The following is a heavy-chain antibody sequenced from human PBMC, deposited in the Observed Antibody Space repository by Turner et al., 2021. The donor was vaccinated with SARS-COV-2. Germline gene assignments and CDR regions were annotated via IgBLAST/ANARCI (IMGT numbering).Heavy chain of an antibody. V-gene: IGHV1-69*02. J-gene: IGHJ2*01. CDR2: IIPLPGIA. D-gene: IGHD2-21*02. CDR3: ARPTSCGGDCYYFDL. Sequence: QVQLVQSGAEVRKPGSSVKVSCRASGGTFSSFIINWVRQAPGQGLEWMGGIIPLPGIANYAQKFQGRVTVTADTSPSTVYMELSSLRSEDTAVYYCARPTSCGGDCYYFDLWGRGTLVTVSS. CDR1: GGTFSSFI.